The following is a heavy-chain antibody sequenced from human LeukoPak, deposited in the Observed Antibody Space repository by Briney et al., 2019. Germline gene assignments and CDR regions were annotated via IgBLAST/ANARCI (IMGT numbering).Heavy chain of an antibody. J-gene: IGHJ3*02. CDR2: INPNSGGT. D-gene: IGHD2-15*01. Sequence: ASVTVSCKASGYTFTGYYMHWVRQAPGQGLEWMGWINPNSGGTNYAQKFQGRVTMTRDTSISTAYMELSRLRSDDTAVYYCAREQVAGYCSGGSCYSDAFDIWGQGTMVTVSS. V-gene: IGHV1-2*02. CDR3: AREQVAGYCSGGSCYSDAFDI. CDR1: GYTFTGYY.